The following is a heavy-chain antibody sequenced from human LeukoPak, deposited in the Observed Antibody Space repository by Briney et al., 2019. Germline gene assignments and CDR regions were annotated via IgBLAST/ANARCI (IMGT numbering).Heavy chain of an antibody. D-gene: IGHD3-22*01. V-gene: IGHV3-23*01. CDR1: GFTFSNYA. Sequence: PGGSLRLSCAASGFTFSNYAMSCVRQAPGKGLEWVSAISASGGSTYYADSVKGRFTISRDNSKNTLHLQMNSLRAEDTAVYYCARKGYYYDSSAYYSFDYWGQGTLVTVSS. CDR3: ARKGYYYDSSAYYSFDY. J-gene: IGHJ4*02. CDR2: ISASGGST.